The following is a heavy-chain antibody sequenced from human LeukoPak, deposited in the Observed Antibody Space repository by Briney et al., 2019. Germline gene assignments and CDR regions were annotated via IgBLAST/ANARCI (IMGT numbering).Heavy chain of an antibody. CDR3: AKVSASYYVDYFVY. CDR2: IRDSGGST. V-gene: IGHV3-23*01. D-gene: IGHD1-26*01. Sequence: GGSLRLSCAASGFTFSRYAMSWVRQAPGKGLEWVSGIRDSGGSTFYADSVKGRFTISRDNSKNTLYLQMNSLRGEDTAIYYCAKVSASYYVDYFVYWGQGTLVTVSS. J-gene: IGHJ4*02. CDR1: GFTFSRYA.